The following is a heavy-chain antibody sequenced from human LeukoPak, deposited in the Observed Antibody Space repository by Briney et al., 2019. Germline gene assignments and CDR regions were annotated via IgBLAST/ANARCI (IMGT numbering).Heavy chain of an antibody. J-gene: IGHJ4*02. CDR3: AKDARDYVWGSYRF. CDR2: ISGSGGST. V-gene: IGHV3-23*01. Sequence: GGSLRLSCAASGFTLSSYAMSWVRQAPGKGLEWVSAISGSGGSTYYADSVKGRFTISRDNSKNTLYLQMNSLRAEDTAVYYCAKDARDYVWGSYRFGGQGTLVTVSS. CDR1: GFTLSSYA. D-gene: IGHD3-16*02.